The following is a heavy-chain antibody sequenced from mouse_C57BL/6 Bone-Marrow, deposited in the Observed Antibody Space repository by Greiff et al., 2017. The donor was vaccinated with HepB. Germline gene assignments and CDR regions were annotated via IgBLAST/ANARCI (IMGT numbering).Heavy chain of an antibody. CDR1: GFNIKDYY. V-gene: IGHV14-1*01. CDR3: TTDYYCSSSYFDY. J-gene: IGHJ2*01. Sequence: VQLKQSGAELVRPGASVKLSCTASGFNIKDYYMHWVKQRPEQGLEWIGRIDPEDGDTEYAPKFQGKATMTVDTSSNTAYLQLSSLTSEDTAVYYCTTDYYCSSSYFDYWGQGTTLTVSS. D-gene: IGHD1-1*01. CDR2: IDPEDGDT.